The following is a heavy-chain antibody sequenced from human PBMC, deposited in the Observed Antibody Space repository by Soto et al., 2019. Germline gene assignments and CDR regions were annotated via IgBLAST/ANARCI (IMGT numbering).Heavy chain of an antibody. D-gene: IGHD2-15*01. Sequence: LGESLKISCKGSGYSFTSYWIGWVRQMPGKGLEWMGVIYPGDSDTRYSPSFQGQVTISADKSISTAYLQWSSLKASDTAMYYCARQAPLGYCSGGSCYWGGPFAYRGQGTLVTVSS. J-gene: IGHJ4*02. V-gene: IGHV5-51*01. CDR3: ARQAPLGYCSGGSCYWGGPFAY. CDR2: IYPGDSDT. CDR1: GYSFTSYW.